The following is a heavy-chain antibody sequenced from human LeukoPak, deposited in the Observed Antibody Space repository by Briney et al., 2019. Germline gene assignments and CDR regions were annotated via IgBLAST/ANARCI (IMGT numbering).Heavy chain of an antibody. CDR1: GSTFISYG. J-gene: IGHJ4*02. D-gene: IGHD2-15*01. CDR3: ASGTGTYCRLAPPLLDH. CDR2: ISAYNGNT. V-gene: IGHV1-18*01. Sequence: GASVKVSCKASGSTFISYGISWVRQAPGQGLEWMGWISAYNGNTNYAQKLQGRVTMTTDTSTSTAYMELRSLRSDDTAVYYCASGTGTYCRLAPPLLDHWGQGTLVTVSS.